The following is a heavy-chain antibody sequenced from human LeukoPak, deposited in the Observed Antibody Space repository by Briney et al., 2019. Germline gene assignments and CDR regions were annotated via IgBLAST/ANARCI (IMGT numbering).Heavy chain of an antibody. V-gene: IGHV4-39*01. J-gene: IGHJ4*02. CDR3: ARLGDDYSNYVIGY. CDR1: GGSISSNNYY. Sequence: SETLSLTCTVSGGSISSNNYYWGWIRQPPGKGLEWIGNIYYSGSTYYNPSLKSRVSISVDTSENQFSLRLSSVTAADTAMYYCARLGDDYSNYVIGYWGQGTLVTVSS. CDR2: IYYSGST. D-gene: IGHD4-11*01.